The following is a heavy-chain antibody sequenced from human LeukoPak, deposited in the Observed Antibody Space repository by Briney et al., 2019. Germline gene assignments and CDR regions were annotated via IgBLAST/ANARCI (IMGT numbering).Heavy chain of an antibody. CDR3: ARVTSLDIVVVPAVIPVLSWFDP. V-gene: IGHV1-18*01. CDR1: GYTFPSYG. CDR2: ISAYNGNT. D-gene: IGHD2-2*02. J-gene: IGHJ5*02. Sequence: ASVKVSCKASGYTFPSYGTSWVRQAPGQGLEWVGWISAYNGNTNYAQKLQGRVTMTTDTSTSTAYMELRSLRSDDTAVYYCARVTSLDIVVVPAVIPVLSWFDPWGQGTLVTVSS.